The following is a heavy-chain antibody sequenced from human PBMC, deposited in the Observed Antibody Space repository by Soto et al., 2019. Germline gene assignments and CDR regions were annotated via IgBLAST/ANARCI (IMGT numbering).Heavy chain of an antibody. J-gene: IGHJ3*02. CDR1: GYTFTSSY. V-gene: IGHV1-46*01. D-gene: IGHD2-2*01. CDR3: ARLETHAAFDI. CDR2: INPSGGST. Sequence: ASVKVSCTASGYTFTSSYMHWVRQAPGQGLEWMGIINPSGGSTSYAQKFQGRVTMTRDTSTSTVYMELSSLRSEDTAVYYCARLETHAAFDIWGQGTMVTVSS.